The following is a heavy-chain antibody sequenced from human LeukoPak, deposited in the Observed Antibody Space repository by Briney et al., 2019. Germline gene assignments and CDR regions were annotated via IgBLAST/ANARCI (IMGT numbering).Heavy chain of an antibody. J-gene: IGHJ1*01. D-gene: IGHD4-17*01. CDR2: INHSGST. V-gene: IGHV4-34*01. CDR3: ARDSYGDYAPPLYFQH. Sequence: SETLSLTCAVYGGSFSGYYWSWIRQPPGKGLEWIGEINHSGSTNYNPSLKSRVTISVDTSKNQFSLKLSSVTAADTAVYYCARDSYGDYAPPLYFQHWGQGTLVTVSS. CDR1: GGSFSGYY.